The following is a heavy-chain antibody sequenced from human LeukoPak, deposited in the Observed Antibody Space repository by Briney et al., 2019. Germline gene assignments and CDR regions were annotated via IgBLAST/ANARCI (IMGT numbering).Heavy chain of an antibody. CDR3: AKDSDLFGSGPYYFDY. CDR2: ISGDGGST. D-gene: IGHD2-15*01. Sequence: GGSLRLSCAASGFXFDDYAIHWGRQAPGTGLEWVSHISGDGGSTYYADSVKGRFTISRDNTKNSLYLQMNSLRTEDTALYYCAKDSDLFGSGPYYFDYWGQGTLVTVSS. J-gene: IGHJ4*02. CDR1: GFXFDDYA. V-gene: IGHV3-43*02.